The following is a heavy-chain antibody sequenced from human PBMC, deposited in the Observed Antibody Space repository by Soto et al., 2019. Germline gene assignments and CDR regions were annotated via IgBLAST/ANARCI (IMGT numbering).Heavy chain of an antibody. D-gene: IGHD3-22*01. CDR2: IIPIFGTA. V-gene: IGHV1-69*13. Sequence: SVKVSCKASGGTFSSYAISWVRQAPGQVLEWMGGIIPIFGTANYAQKFQGRVTITADESTSTAYMELSSLRSEDTAVYYCARGGSYYDSSGYFRFDYWGQGTLVTVSS. CDR1: GGTFSSYA. CDR3: ARGGSYYDSSGYFRFDY. J-gene: IGHJ4*02.